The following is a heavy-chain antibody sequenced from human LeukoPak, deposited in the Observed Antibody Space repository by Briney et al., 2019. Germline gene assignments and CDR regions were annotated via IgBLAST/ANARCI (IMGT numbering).Heavy chain of an antibody. D-gene: IGHD4-23*01. J-gene: IGHJ4*02. Sequence: PGGSLRLSCAVSGFTVSGNYMSWVRQAPGKGLEWVSLIYSGGTTYYADSVKGRFTISRDNSKDTLYLQMNSLRAEDTAVYYCARRAGGYSHPYDYWGQGTLVTVSS. CDR3: ARRAGGYSHPYDY. V-gene: IGHV3-53*01. CDR2: IYSGGTT. CDR1: GFTVSGNY.